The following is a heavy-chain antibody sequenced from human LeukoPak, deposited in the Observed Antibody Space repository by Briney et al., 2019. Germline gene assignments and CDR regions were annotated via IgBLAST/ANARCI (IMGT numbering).Heavy chain of an antibody. J-gene: IGHJ4*02. D-gene: IGHD3-22*01. CDR2: ISAYNGNT. Sequence: ASVKVSCKASGYTFTSYGISWVRQAPGQGLEWMGWISAYNGNTNYAQKLQGRVTMTEDTSTDTAYMELSSLRSEDTAVYYCAAASGLYDNSFRDFDYWGQGTLVTVSS. CDR1: GYTFTSYG. CDR3: AAASGLYDNSFRDFDY. V-gene: IGHV1-18*01.